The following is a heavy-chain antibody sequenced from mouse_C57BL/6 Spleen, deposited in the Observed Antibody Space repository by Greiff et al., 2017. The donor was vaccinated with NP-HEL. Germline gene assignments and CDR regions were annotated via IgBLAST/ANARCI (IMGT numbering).Heavy chain of an antibody. CDR3: ARSRSSAMDY. CDR2: IYPGDGDT. J-gene: IGHJ4*01. CDR1: GYAFSSSW. D-gene: IGHD1-1*01. V-gene: IGHV1-82*01. Sequence: VQLKESGPELVKPGASVKISCKASGYAFSSSWMNWVKQRPGKGLEWIGRIYPGDGDTNYNGKFKGKATLTADKSSSTAYMQLSSLTSEDSAVYFCARSRSSAMDYWGQGTSVTVSS.